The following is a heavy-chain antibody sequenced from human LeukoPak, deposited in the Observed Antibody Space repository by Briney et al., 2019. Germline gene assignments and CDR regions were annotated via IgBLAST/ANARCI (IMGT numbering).Heavy chain of an antibody. CDR1: GYSFTSYW. Sequence: GESLKISCKGSGYSFTSYWIGWVRQMPGQGLEWMGIIYPGDSDTRYSPSFQGQVTISADKSISTAYLQWSSLKASDTAMYYCARHLNYGDYYYYYGMDVWGQGTTVTVSS. V-gene: IGHV5-51*01. CDR3: ARHLNYGDYYYYYGMDV. D-gene: IGHD4-17*01. CDR2: IYPGDSDT. J-gene: IGHJ6*02.